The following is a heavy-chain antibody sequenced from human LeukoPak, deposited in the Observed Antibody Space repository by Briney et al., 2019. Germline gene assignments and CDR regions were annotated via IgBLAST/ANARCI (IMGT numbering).Heavy chain of an antibody. CDR2: IYYSGST. Sequence: SETLSLTCTVSGGSISSSSYYWGWIRQPPGKGLEWIGSIYYSGSTYYNPSLKSRVTISVDTSKNQFSLKLSSVTAADTAVYYCARDPEFPYCSGGSCRFDPWGQGTLVTVSS. CDR3: ARDPEFPYCSGGSCRFDP. D-gene: IGHD2-15*01. V-gene: IGHV4-39*07. J-gene: IGHJ5*02. CDR1: GGSISSSSYY.